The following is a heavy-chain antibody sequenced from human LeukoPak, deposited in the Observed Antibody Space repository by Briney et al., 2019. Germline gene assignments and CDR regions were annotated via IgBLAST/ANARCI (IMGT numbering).Heavy chain of an antibody. CDR1: GGTFSSYA. V-gene: IGHV1-69*06. Sequence: ASVKVSCKASGGTFSSYAISWVRQAPGQGLEWMGGIIPIFGTANYAQKFQGRVTITADKSTSTAYMELSSLRADDTAVYYCAKEWGVDYGLRYWGQGTLVTVSS. CDR3: AKEWGVDYGLRY. D-gene: IGHD4-17*01. J-gene: IGHJ4*02. CDR2: IIPIFGTA.